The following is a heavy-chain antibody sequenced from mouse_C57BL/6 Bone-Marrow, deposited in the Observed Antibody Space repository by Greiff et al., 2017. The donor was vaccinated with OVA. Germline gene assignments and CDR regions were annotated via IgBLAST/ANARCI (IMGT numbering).Heavy chain of an antibody. CDR3: ARVYFDY. Sequence: VQLQQPGPGLVLPSQSLSITCTVSGFSFTSYGVHWVRQSPGKGLEWLGVIWNGGSTDYNGAFISRLSISKDNAKSQVFFKMNSLQADDTAIYYCARVYFDYWGQGTTLTVSS. J-gene: IGHJ2*01. V-gene: IGHV2-2*01. CDR1: GFSFTSYG. CDR2: IWNGGST.